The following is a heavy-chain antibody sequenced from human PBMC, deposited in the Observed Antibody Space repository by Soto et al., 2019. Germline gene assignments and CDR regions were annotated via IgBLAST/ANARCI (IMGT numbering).Heavy chain of an antibody. D-gene: IGHD3-16*01. CDR3: AKAWGAYSHYMDV. J-gene: IGHJ6*03. Sequence: EVQLLESGGGLVQPGGSLRLSCAASGFTFSHSAMTWARQAPGKGLEWVSTIRNSGGSTSYADSVKGRFTISRDNSKNKLDLQMNSLRLEDTAVYYCAKAWGAYSHYMDVWGRGTTVTVSS. CDR2: IRNSGGST. V-gene: IGHV3-23*01. CDR1: GFTFSHSA.